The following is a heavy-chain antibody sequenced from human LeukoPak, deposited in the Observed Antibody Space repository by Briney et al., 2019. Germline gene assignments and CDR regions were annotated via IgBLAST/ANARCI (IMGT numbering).Heavy chain of an antibody. CDR1: GFTFSSYE. Sequence: GGSLRLSCAASGFTFSSYEMNWVRQAPGKGLEWVSYISSSGSTIYYADFVKGRFTISRDNAKNSLYLQMNSLRAEDTAVYYCASVPMMDAFDIWGQGTMVTVSS. CDR2: ISSSGSTI. D-gene: IGHD3-22*01. J-gene: IGHJ3*02. V-gene: IGHV3-48*03. CDR3: ASVPMMDAFDI.